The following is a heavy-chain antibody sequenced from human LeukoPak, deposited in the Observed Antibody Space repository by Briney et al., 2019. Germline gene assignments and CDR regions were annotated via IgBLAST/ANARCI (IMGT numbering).Heavy chain of an antibody. V-gene: IGHV3-23*01. Sequence: PGGSLRLSCAASGFTFSSYAMRWVRQAPGKGLEWVSGISGSGGSTYYADSVKGRFTISRDNSKNTLYLQMNSLRAEDTAVYYCAKDEVVGTIDWFDSWGQGTLVTVSS. D-gene: IGHD1-26*01. CDR2: ISGSGGST. J-gene: IGHJ5*01. CDR3: AKDEVVGTIDWFDS. CDR1: GFTFSSYA.